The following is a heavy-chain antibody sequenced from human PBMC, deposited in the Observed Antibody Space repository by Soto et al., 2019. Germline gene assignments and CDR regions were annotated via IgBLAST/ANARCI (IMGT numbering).Heavy chain of an antibody. D-gene: IGHD4-17*01. CDR3: ARGRSDYGDYGTDY. CDR1: GGSISSSNYY. Sequence: SETLSLTFTVSGGSISSSNYYWGWIRQPPGKGLEWIGSIYYSGSTYYNPSLKSRVTISVDTSKNQFSLKLSSVTAADTAVYYCARGRSDYGDYGTDYWGQGTLVTVSS. V-gene: IGHV4-39*01. J-gene: IGHJ4*02. CDR2: IYYSGST.